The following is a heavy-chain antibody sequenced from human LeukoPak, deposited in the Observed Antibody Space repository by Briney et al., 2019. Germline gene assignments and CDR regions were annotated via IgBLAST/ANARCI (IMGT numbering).Heavy chain of an antibody. CDR1: GYTFTVYY. V-gene: IGHV1-2*02. CDR3: ARVKELLRLGAFDI. Sequence: ASVKVSFKASGYTFTVYYMHWVRQAPGQGLEWMGWINPNSGGTNYAQKFQGRVTITADKSTSTAYMELSSLRSEDTAVYYCARVKELLRLGAFDIWGQGTMVTVSS. CDR2: INPNSGGT. J-gene: IGHJ3*02. D-gene: IGHD1-26*01.